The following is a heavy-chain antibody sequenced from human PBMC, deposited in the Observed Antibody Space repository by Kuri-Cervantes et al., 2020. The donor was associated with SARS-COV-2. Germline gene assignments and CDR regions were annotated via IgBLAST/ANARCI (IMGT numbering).Heavy chain of an antibody. CDR2: FDPEGGET. CDR1: GYTFTGYY. J-gene: IGHJ4*02. V-gene: IGHV1-24*01. CDR3: ATDFAVFGSGGSCCLH. Sequence: ASVKVSCKASGYTFTGYYMHWVRQAPGKGLEWMGGFDPEGGETIYAQKFQGRVTMTEDTSTDTAYMELSSLRSEDTAVYYCATDFAVFGSGGSCCLHWGQGTLVTVSS. D-gene: IGHD2-15*01.